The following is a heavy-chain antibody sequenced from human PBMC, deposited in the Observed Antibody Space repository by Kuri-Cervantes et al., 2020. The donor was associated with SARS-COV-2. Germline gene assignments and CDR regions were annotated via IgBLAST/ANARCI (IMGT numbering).Heavy chain of an antibody. J-gene: IGHJ5*02. Sequence: GESLKISCAASGFTFSSYGMHWVRQAPGKGLEWVAFIRYDGSNKYYADSVKGRFTTSRDNSKNTLYLQMNSLRAEDTTVYYCAKDAEQWLVPERNWFDPWGQGTLVTVSS. CDR3: AKDAEQWLVPERNWFDP. D-gene: IGHD6-19*01. V-gene: IGHV3-30*02. CDR2: IRYDGSNK. CDR1: GFTFSSYG.